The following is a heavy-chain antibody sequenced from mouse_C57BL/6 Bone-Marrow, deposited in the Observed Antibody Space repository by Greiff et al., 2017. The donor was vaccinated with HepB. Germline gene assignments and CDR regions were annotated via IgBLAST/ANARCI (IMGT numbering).Heavy chain of an antibody. CDR3: AVDGYYVRGGY. Sequence: VQRVESGPELVKPGASVKISCKASGYTFTDYYINWVKQRPGQGLEWIGWIFPGSGSTYYNEKFKGKATLTVDKSSSTAYMLLSSLTSEDSAVYFCAVDGYYVRGGYWGQGTLVTVSA. D-gene: IGHD2-3*01. CDR1: GYTFTDYY. CDR2: IFPGSGST. V-gene: IGHV1-75*01. J-gene: IGHJ3*02.